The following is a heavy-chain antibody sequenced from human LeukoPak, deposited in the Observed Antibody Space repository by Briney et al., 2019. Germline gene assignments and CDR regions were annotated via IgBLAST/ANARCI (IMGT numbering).Heavy chain of an antibody. CDR2: IYYSGST. Sequence: SETLSLTCTVSGGSISSSSYYWGWIRQPPGKGLEWIGSIYYSGSTYYNPSLKSRVTISVDTSKNQFSLKLSSVTAADTAVYYCARPGRLFDPWGQGTLVTVSS. CDR3: ARPGRLFDP. CDR1: GGSISSSSYY. V-gene: IGHV4-39*01. J-gene: IGHJ5*02.